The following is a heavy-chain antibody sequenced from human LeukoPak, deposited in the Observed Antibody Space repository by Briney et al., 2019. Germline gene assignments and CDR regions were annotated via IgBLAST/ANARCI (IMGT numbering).Heavy chain of an antibody. Sequence: GASVKVSCKASGYTFTSYGISWVRQAPGQGLEWMGGIIPIFGTANYAQKFQGRVTITADESTSTAYMELSSLRPEDTAVYYCARLSYQLPPYYYYMDVWGKGSTVTVSS. CDR2: IIPIFGTA. D-gene: IGHD2-2*01. CDR1: GYTFTSYG. J-gene: IGHJ6*03. V-gene: IGHV1-69*13. CDR3: ARLSYQLPPYYYYMDV.